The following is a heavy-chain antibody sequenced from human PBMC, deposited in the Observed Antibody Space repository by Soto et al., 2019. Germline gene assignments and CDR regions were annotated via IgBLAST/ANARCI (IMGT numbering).Heavy chain of an antibody. CDR1: GFTFSDHY. D-gene: IGHD1-26*01. J-gene: IGHJ4*02. Sequence: EVQLVESGGGLVQPGGSLSLSCAASGFTFSDHYMDWVRQSPGKGLEWVGRIRNRANSHTTVYAASVKGRFTISRDDSKTSVFLEMNSLKTEDTAVYYCATLERIVGGTWDYWGQGTLVTVSS. CDR3: ATLERIVGGTWDY. V-gene: IGHV3-72*01. CDR2: IRNRANSHTT.